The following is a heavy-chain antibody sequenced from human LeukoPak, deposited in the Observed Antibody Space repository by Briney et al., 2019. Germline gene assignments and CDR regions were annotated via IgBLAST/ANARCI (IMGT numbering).Heavy chain of an antibody. CDR2: IKSKTDGETT. CDR3: TTDLGTYYHGSQRLIPIDY. D-gene: IGHD3-10*01. CDR1: GFTFTNAW. V-gene: IGHV3-15*01. Sequence: GGSLRLSCVDSGFTFTNAWMSWVRQAPGKGLEWIGRIKSKTDGETTNYAEPVRGRFTISRDDSKSAVYLQMNSLRIEDTAVYYCTTDLGTYYHGSQRLIPIDYWGQGTLVTVSS. J-gene: IGHJ4*02.